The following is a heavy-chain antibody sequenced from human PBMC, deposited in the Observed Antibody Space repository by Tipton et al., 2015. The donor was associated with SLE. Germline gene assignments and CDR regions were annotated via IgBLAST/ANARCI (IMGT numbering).Heavy chain of an antibody. CDR1: GDSIISSSYY. CDR2: MYYSGST. J-gene: IGHJ3*02. D-gene: IGHD3-3*01. V-gene: IGHV4-39*07. CDR3: ARDGPYYDFWSGMGTFDI. Sequence: TLSLTCSVSGDSIISSSYYWGWIRQPPGKGLEWIGSMYYSGSTYYNPSLKSRVTISVDTSKNQFSLMLRSVTAADTAVYYCARDGPYYDFWSGMGTFDIWGQGIMVTVSS.